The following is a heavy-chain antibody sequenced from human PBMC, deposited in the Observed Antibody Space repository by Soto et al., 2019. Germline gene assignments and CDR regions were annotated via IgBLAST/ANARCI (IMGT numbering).Heavy chain of an antibody. D-gene: IGHD2-2*01. V-gene: IGHV3-33*01. CDR3: ARDRGCSSTSCYAGRLDY. CDR1: GFTFSSYG. J-gene: IGHJ4*02. Sequence: QVQLVESGGGVVHPGRSLRLSCAASGFTFSSYGMHWVRQAPGKGLEWVAVIWYDGSNKYYADSVKGRFTISRDNSKKRLYLKMNSLRAEDTVVYYWARDRGCSSTSCYAGRLDYWGQGTLVTVSS. CDR2: IWYDGSNK.